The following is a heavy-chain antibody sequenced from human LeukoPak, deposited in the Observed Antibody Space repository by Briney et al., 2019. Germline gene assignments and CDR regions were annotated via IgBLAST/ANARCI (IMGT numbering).Heavy chain of an antibody. D-gene: IGHD6-13*01. Sequence: PSETLSLTCTVSGGSISSYYWSWIRQPAGKGLEWIGRIYTSGSTNYNASLKSRVSMSVDTSKNQFSLKLSSVTAADTAVYYCARAGGKSTSWSFWFDPWGQGTLVTVSS. CDR2: IYTSGST. CDR1: GGSISSYY. CDR3: ARAGGKSTSWSFWFDP. J-gene: IGHJ5*02. V-gene: IGHV4-4*07.